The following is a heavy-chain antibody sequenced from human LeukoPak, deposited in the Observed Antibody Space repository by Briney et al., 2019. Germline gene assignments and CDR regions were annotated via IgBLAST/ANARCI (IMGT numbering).Heavy chain of an antibody. Sequence: PSETLSLTCTVTGGSITSNPYYWSWIRQPPGKGLEWIGYISYSGITNYNPSLKSRVTISIDTSKNQFSLKLSSVTAADTAVYYCARGVNWIDPWGQGTLVTVSS. D-gene: IGHD3-16*01. CDR2: ISYSGIT. V-gene: IGHV4-61*01. CDR3: ARGVNWIDP. CDR1: GGSITSNPYY. J-gene: IGHJ5*02.